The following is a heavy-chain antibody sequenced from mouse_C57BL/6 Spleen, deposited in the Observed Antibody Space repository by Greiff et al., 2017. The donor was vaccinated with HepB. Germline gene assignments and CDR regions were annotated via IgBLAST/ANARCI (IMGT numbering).Heavy chain of an antibody. Sequence: EVQGVESGGGLVKPGGSLKLSCAASGFTFSDYGMHWVRQAPEKGLEWVAYISSGSSTFYYADTVKGRFTISRDNAKNTLFLQMTSLRSEDTAMYYCARREYGSSSWYFDVWGTGTTVTVSS. V-gene: IGHV5-17*01. CDR2: ISSGSSTF. D-gene: IGHD1-1*01. CDR1: GFTFSDYG. CDR3: ARREYGSSSWYFDV. J-gene: IGHJ1*03.